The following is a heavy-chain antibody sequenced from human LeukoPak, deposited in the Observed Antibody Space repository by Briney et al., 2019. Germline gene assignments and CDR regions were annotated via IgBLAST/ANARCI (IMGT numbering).Heavy chain of an antibody. CDR2: INHSGST. V-gene: IGHV4-34*01. CDR1: GGSFSGYY. Sequence: PSETLSLTCAVYGGSFSGYYWSWIRQPPGKGLEWIGEINHSGSTNYNPSLKSRVTISIDTSRNQFSLRLSSMTAADTAVYFCAGPGAPRQYCSSSVCYAAFDYWGQGALVTVSS. D-gene: IGHD2-2*01. CDR3: AGPGAPRQYCSSSVCYAAFDY. J-gene: IGHJ4*02.